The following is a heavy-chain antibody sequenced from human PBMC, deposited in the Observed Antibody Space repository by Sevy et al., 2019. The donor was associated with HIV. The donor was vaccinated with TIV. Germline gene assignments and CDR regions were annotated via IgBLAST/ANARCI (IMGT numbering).Heavy chain of an antibody. CDR2: INHSGST. V-gene: IGHV4-34*01. Sequence: SETLSLTCAVYGGSFSGYYWSWIRQPPGKGLEWIGEINHSGSTNYNPSLKSRVTISIDTSKNQFSLKLSSVTAADTDAYYCARSRGGYSYGYWYYYYGMDVWGQGTTVTVSS. D-gene: IGHD5-18*01. CDR1: GGSFSGYY. J-gene: IGHJ6*02. CDR3: ARSRGGYSYGYWYYYYGMDV.